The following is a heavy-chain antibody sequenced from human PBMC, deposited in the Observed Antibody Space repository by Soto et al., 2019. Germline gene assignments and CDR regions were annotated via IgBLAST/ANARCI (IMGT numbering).Heavy chain of an antibody. CDR1: GGSISSSSYY. V-gene: IGHV4-39*01. CDR3: ARPRGDDDYYYYGMDV. CDR2: IYYSGST. J-gene: IGHJ6*02. Sequence: QLQLQESGPGLVKPSETLSLTCTVSGGSISSSSYYWGWIRQPPGKGLEWIGSIYYSGSTYYNPSLKSRVTISVDTSKNQFSLKLSSVTAADTAVYYCARPRGDDDYYYYGMDVWGQGTTVTVSS. D-gene: IGHD4-17*01.